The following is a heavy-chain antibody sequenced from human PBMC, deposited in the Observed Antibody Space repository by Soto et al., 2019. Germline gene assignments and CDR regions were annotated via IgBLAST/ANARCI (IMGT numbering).Heavy chain of an antibody. CDR3: ARGGPVPAAYYYYCSGMAV. CDR1: GGSISSGGYS. V-gene: IGHV4-30-2*01. D-gene: IGHD2-2*01. J-gene: IGHJ6*02. CDR2: IYHSGST. Sequence: QLQLQESGSGLVKPSQTLSLTCAVSGGSISSGGYSWSWIRQPPGKGLEWIGYIYHSGSTYYNPSLKSRVTISVGRSKNQLSLKPSSVTAADTAVYYCARGGPVPAAYYYYCSGMAVRGQGTTVTVSS.